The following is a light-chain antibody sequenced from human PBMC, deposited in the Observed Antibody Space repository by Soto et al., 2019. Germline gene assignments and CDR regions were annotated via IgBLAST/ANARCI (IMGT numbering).Light chain of an antibody. V-gene: IGKV3-20*01. CDR2: GAS. CDR1: QSVSSSY. Sequence: EIVLTQSPGTLSLSPGERATLSCRASQSVSSSYLAWYQQKPGQAPRLLIYGASSSATGIPDRFSGSGSGTDFTLTISRLEPEDFAVYYCQQYGSSAYTFGQGTKLESK. CDR3: QQYGSSAYT. J-gene: IGKJ2*01.